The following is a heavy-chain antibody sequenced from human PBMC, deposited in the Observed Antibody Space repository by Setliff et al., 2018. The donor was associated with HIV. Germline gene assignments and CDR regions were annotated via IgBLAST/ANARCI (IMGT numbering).Heavy chain of an antibody. V-gene: IGHV4-34*01. J-gene: IGHJ4*02. CDR1: AVPFSNYY. D-gene: IGHD3-22*01. CDR2: VNHNGNI. CDR3: ARLTTTYYYDSSAYYHPV. Sequence: SETLSLTCGLHAVPFSNYYWNWIRQSPEKGLEWIVEVNHNGNINYNPSLKSRVTMSVDTSKNQFSLKLSSVTAADTAVFYCARLTTTYYYDSSAYYHPVWGQGTLVTV.